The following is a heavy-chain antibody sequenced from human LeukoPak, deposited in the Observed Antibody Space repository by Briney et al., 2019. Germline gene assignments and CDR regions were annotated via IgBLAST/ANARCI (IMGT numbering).Heavy chain of an antibody. Sequence: PEGSLRLSCAASEFTFSSYNMNWVRQAPGKGLEWVSCISGSGKYIYYADSVKGRFTISRDNSKNTLYLQMNSLGAEDTAVYYCAKRSGYSSGWFDYWGQGTLVTVSS. CDR2: ISGSGKYI. D-gene: IGHD6-19*01. J-gene: IGHJ4*02. V-gene: IGHV3-21*01. CDR3: AKRSGYSSGWFDY. CDR1: EFTFSSYN.